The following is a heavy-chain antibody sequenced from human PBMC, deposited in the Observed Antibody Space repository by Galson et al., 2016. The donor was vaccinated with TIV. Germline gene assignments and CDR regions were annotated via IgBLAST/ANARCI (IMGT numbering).Heavy chain of an antibody. Sequence: SVKVSCKASGYTFSHYYIHWVRQVPGQGLEWMGRINPNSGGTHFAQKFQGRVAMTRDTSINTAYTELSRLRSDDTAVYYCARDGLDMTTAVALPDYWGQGTLVTVSS. CDR2: INPNSGGT. CDR3: ARDGLDMTTAVALPDY. CDR1: GYTFSHYY. D-gene: IGHD3/OR15-3a*01. J-gene: IGHJ4*02. V-gene: IGHV1-2*06.